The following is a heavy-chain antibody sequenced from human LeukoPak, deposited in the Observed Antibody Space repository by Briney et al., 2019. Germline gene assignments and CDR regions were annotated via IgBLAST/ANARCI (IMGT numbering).Heavy chain of an antibody. CDR1: GGTFSSYA. CDR2: IIPIFGTA. J-gene: IGHJ4*02. V-gene: IGHV1-69*13. D-gene: IGHD2-2*01. Sequence: ASAKVSCKASGGTFSSYAISWVRQAPGQGLEWMGGIIPIFGTANYAQKFQGRVTITADESTSTAYMELSSLRSEDTAVYYCARGVGICSSTSCSFDYWGQGTLVTVSS. CDR3: ARGVGICSSTSCSFDY.